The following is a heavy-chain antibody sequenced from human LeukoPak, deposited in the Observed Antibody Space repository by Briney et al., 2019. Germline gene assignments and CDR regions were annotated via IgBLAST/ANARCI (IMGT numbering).Heavy chain of an antibody. J-gene: IGHJ4*02. V-gene: IGHV3-21*01. CDR3: ARTANSAAGYYIDY. D-gene: IGHD6-13*01. Sequence: GGFLRLSCAASGFTFSGYTMSWVRQAPGKGLEWVSSISGSSRHKYYADSVKGRFTISRDNAKNSLYLQMNSLRAEDTAVYYCARTANSAAGYYIDYWGQGTLVTVSS. CDR1: GFTFSGYT. CDR2: ISGSSRHK.